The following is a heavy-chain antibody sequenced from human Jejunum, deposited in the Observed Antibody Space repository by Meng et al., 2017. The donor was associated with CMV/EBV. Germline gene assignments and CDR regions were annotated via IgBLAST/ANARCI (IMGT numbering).Heavy chain of an antibody. CDR1: VGTFSSTSYH. CDR2: ISYTGST. V-gene: IGHV4-39*07. Sequence: VGTFSSTSYHWGWVRQSPGKGLEWVGSISYTGSTYYNPSLERRLTISVDRSKNQFSLRLTTATAADAAVYYCVRVDTMTTFLLDSWGPGTLVTVSS. J-gene: IGHJ4*02. D-gene: IGHD4-11*01. CDR3: VRVDTMTTFLLDS.